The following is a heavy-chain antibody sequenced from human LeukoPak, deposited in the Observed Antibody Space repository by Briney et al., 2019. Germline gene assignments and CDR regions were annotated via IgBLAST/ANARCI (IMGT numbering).Heavy chain of an antibody. D-gene: IGHD3-3*01. J-gene: IGHJ6*03. V-gene: IGHV1-69-2*01. CDR3: ARARELEWLLPVSIGDRPYYMDV. CDR1: GYTFTDYY. CDR2: VDPEDGET. Sequence: GATVKISCKASGYTFTDYYMHGVQQAPGKGLEWMGRVDPEDGETIYAEKFQGRVTITADTSTDTAYMELSSLRSEDTAVYYCARARELEWLLPVSIGDRPYYMDVWGKGTTVTVSS.